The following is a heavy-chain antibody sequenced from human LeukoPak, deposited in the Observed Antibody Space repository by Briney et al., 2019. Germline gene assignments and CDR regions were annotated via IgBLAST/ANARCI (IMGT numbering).Heavy chain of an antibody. Sequence: GGSLRLSCAASAFPFSTYGMHWVRQAPGKGLEWVAFIRYDGNEKYYGDSVKGRFTISRDNSKNTLYLQMNSLRAEDTAVYYCAKDRRAYGGNSGTVDYWGQGTLVTVSS. D-gene: IGHD4-23*01. CDR3: AKDRRAYGGNSGTVDY. CDR2: IRYDGNEK. CDR1: AFPFSTYG. J-gene: IGHJ4*02. V-gene: IGHV3-30*02.